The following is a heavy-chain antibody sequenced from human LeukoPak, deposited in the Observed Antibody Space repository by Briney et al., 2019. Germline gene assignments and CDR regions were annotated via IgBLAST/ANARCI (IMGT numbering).Heavy chain of an antibody. V-gene: IGHV3-23*01. Sequence: PGGSLRLSCAASGFSFSSHGMSWVRQAPGEGLEWVAGVTGGKTYYADSVKGRFTISRDNAKNSLYLQMNSLRAEDTAVYYCAELGITMIGGVWGKGTTVTISS. CDR1: GFSFSSHG. CDR2: VTGGKT. CDR3: AELGITMIGGV. J-gene: IGHJ6*04. D-gene: IGHD3-10*02.